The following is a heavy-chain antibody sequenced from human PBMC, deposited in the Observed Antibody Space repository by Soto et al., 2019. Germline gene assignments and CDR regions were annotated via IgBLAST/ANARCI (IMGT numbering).Heavy chain of an antibody. CDR1: GGSISTADYF. CDR3: ARVQKGGILSP. D-gene: IGHD2-15*01. CDR2: IYYTGST. Sequence: SETLSLTCTVSGGSISTADYFWSWIRQPPGKGLEWTGYIYYTGSTYYNPSLKSRVTISVDTSKNQFSLKLSSVTAADTAVYYCARVQKGGILSPWGQGTLVTVSS. J-gene: IGHJ5*02. V-gene: IGHV4-30-4*01.